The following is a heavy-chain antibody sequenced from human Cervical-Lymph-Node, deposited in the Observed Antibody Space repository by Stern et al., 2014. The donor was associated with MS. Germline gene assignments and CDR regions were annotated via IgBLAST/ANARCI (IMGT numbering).Heavy chain of an antibody. CDR3: ARDPLMYSSSSVYYGMDV. V-gene: IGHV4-59*01. Sequence: QVQLQESGPGLVKPSETLSLTCTVSGGSISSYYWSWTRQPPGKGLAWIGELYYSGSTNYNPSLKSRVTISVDTSKNQFSLKLSSVTAADTAVYYCARDPLMYSSSSVYYGMDVWGQGTTVTVSS. CDR1: GGSISSYY. J-gene: IGHJ6*02. CDR2: LYYSGST. D-gene: IGHD6-6*01.